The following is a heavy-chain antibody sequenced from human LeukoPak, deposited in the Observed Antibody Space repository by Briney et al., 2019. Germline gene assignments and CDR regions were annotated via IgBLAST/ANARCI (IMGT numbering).Heavy chain of an antibody. J-gene: IGHJ5*02. V-gene: IGHV1-69*06. CDR2: IIPIFGTA. CDR3: ARDYCSGGSCYSPPWGRRGFDP. CDR1: GYTFTSYG. D-gene: IGHD2-15*01. Sequence: GASVKVSCKASGYTFTSYGIIWVRQAPGQGLEWMGGIIPIFGTANYAQKFQGRVTITADKSTSTAYMELSSLRSEDTAVYYCARDYCSGGSCYSPPWGRRGFDPWGQGTLVTVSS.